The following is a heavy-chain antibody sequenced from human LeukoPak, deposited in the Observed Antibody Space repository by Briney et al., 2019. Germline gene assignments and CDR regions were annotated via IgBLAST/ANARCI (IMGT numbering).Heavy chain of an antibody. CDR3: ARSGDY. J-gene: IGHJ4*02. CDR1: GFTFSSSP. Sequence: PGGSLRLSCAASGFTFSSSPMNWVRQAPGKGLEWVSYISSSSTIYYADSVKGRFTISRDNAKNPLYLQMNSLRVEDTAVYYCARSGDYWGQGTLVTVSS. V-gene: IGHV3-48*01. CDR2: ISSSSTI.